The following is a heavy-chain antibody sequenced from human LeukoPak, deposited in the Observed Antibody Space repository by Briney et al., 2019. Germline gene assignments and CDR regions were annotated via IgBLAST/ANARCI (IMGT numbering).Heavy chain of an antibody. J-gene: IGHJ6*02. CDR2: INTNTGNP. V-gene: IGHV7-4-1*02. CDR3: ATGVDTAMVPRHSGWYYGMDV. D-gene: IGHD5-18*01. Sequence: GASVKVSCKASGYTFTSYAMNWVRQAPGQGLEWMGWINTNTGNPTYAQGFTGRFVFSLDTSVSTAYLQISSLKAEDTAVYYCATGVDTAMVPRHSGWYYGMDVWRQGTTVTVSS. CDR1: GYTFTSYA.